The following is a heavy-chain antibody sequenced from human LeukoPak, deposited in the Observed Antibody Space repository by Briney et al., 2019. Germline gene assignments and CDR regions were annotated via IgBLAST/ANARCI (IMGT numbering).Heavy chain of an antibody. D-gene: IGHD4-17*01. J-gene: IGHJ4*02. V-gene: IGHV5-51*01. CDR2: IYPGDSDT. Sequence: GESLKISCKGSGYSFTSYWIGWVRQMPGKGLEWMGIIYPGDSDTRYGPSFRGQVTISADKSISTAYLQWSSLKASDTAMYYCARSPMTTVTYFDYWGQGTLATVSS. CDR1: GYSFTSYW. CDR3: ARSPMTTVTYFDY.